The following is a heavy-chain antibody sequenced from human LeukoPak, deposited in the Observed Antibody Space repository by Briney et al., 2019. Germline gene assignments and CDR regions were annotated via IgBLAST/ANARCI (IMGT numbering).Heavy chain of an antibody. CDR3: TTYGSGRTFDY. J-gene: IGHJ4*02. D-gene: IGHD3-10*01. CDR2: IESKTDGGTT. CDR1: GFTFSSYA. V-gene: IGHV3-15*04. Sequence: GGSLRLSCAASGFTFSSYALHWVRQAPGKGLERVGRIESKTDGGTTDYAAPVKGRFTISRDDSTNTLYLQMNSLKSEDTAVYYCTTYGSGRTFDYWGQGILVTVSS.